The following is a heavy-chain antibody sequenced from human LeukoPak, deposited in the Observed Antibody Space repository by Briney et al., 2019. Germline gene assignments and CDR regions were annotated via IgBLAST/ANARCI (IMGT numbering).Heavy chain of an antibody. J-gene: IGHJ4*02. CDR1: GFTFSTYS. D-gene: IGHD1-26*01. CDR2: ISSSSSGI. V-gene: IGHV3-48*04. CDR3: ARDSELTY. Sequence: GGSLRLSCVASGFTFSTYSMNWVRQAPGKGLEWVSYISSSSSGIYYADSAKGRFTISRDNAKNSLYLQMNSLRVEDSAVYYCARDSELTYWGQGTLVTVSS.